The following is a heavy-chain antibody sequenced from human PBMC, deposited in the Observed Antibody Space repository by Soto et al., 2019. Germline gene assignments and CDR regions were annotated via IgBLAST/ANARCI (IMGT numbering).Heavy chain of an antibody. D-gene: IGHD3-3*01. Sequence: QVQLQQWGAGLLKPSETLSLTCAVYGGSFSGYYWSWIRQPLGKGLEWIGEINHSASANYNPSLKSRVTISVDTSKNQFSLKLSSLTAADTAVYYCARASGTYYDFWSGYRPGEGPYYFDYWGQGTLVTVSS. J-gene: IGHJ4*02. CDR1: GGSFSGYY. CDR2: INHSASA. CDR3: ARASGTYYDFWSGYRPGEGPYYFDY. V-gene: IGHV4-34*01.